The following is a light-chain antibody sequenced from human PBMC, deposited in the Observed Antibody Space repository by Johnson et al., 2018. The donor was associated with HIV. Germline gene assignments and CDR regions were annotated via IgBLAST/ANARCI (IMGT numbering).Light chain of an antibody. CDR1: SSNIGNNY. V-gene: IGLV1-51*01. CDR2: DNN. CDR3: GTWDSSLTSYV. Sequence: QSVLTQPPSVSAAPGQKVTISCSGSSSNIGNNYVSWYQQVPGTATKLLIYDNNKRPSGIPGRFSGSKSGPSATLGITGLQTGDEADYYCGTWDSSLTSYVFGAGTKVTVL. J-gene: IGLJ1*01.